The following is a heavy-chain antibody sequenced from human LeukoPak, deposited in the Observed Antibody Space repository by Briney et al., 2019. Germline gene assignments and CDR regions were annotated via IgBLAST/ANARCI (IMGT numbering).Heavy chain of an antibody. Sequence: ASVKVSCKASGYTFTGYYMHWVRQAPGQGLEWMGWMNPNSGNTGYAQKFQGRVTMTRNTSISTAYMELSSLRSEDTAVYYCARGSGYYDSSGYYYPPYYFGYWGQGTLVTVSS. CDR3: ARGSGYYDSSGYYYPPYYFGY. CDR1: GYTFTGYY. V-gene: IGHV1-8*02. J-gene: IGHJ4*02. CDR2: MNPNSGNT. D-gene: IGHD3-22*01.